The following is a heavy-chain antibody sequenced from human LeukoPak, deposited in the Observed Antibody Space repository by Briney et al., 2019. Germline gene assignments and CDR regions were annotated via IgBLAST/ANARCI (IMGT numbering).Heavy chain of an antibody. V-gene: IGHV4-39*07. Sequence: SETLSLTCTVSGGSISSSSYYWGWIRQPPGKGLEWIGSIYYSGSTNYNPSLKSRVTISVDTSKNQFSLKLSSVTAADTAVYYCARYSGSPNWYYYYYMDVWGKGTTVTVSS. CDR2: IYYSGST. J-gene: IGHJ6*03. CDR3: ARYSGSPNWYYYYYMDV. CDR1: GGSISSSSYY. D-gene: IGHD1-26*01.